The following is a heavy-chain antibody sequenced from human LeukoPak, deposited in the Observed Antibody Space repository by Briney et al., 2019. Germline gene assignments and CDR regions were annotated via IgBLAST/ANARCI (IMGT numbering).Heavy chain of an antibody. Sequence: GASVKVSCKASGYTFTSYYMHWVRQAPGQGLEWMGIINPSGGSTSYAQKFQGRVTMTEDTSTDTAYMELSSLRSEDTAVYYCATFYYGSGSYLYDDYWGQGTLVTVSS. CDR2: INPSGGST. CDR3: ATFYYGSGSYLYDDY. D-gene: IGHD3-10*01. V-gene: IGHV1-46*01. CDR1: GYTFTSYY. J-gene: IGHJ4*02.